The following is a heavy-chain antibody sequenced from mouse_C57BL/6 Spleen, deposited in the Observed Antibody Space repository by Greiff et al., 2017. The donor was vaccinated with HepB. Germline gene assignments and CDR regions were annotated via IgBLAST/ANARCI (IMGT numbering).Heavy chain of an antibody. CDR1: GYSFTSYY. CDR3: ARAATVVATGAMDY. CDR2: IYPGSGNT. V-gene: IGHV1-66*01. J-gene: IGHJ4*01. D-gene: IGHD1-1*01. Sequence: QVHVKQSGPELVKPGASVKISCKASGYSFTSYYIHWVKQRPGQGLEWIGWIYPGSGNTKYNEKFKGKATLTADTSSSTAYMQLSSLTSEDSAVYYCARAATVVATGAMDYWGQGTSVTVSS.